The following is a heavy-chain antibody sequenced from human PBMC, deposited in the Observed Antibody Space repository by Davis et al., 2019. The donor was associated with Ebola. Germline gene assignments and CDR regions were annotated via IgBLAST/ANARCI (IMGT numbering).Heavy chain of an antibody. D-gene: IGHD1-26*01. J-gene: IGHJ1*01. CDR2: VSWDNMNI. V-gene: IGHV3-9*01. Sequence: SLKISCAASGFTFDDYAMHWVRQAPGKGLEWVAHVSWDNMNIGYAESVKGRFTISRDNAKKSLYLQMNSLRTEDTALYYCVKDTGIVGATVGFFHHWGQGTLVTVSS. CDR3: VKDTGIVGATVGFFHH. CDR1: GFTFDDYA.